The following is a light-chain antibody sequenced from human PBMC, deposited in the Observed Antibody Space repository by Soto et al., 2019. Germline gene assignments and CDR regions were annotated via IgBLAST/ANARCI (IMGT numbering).Light chain of an antibody. J-gene: IGKJ1*01. V-gene: IGKV3-15*01. CDR1: QSVSSK. Sequence: EIMMTQSPSTQCLYRGERCTLCCRASQSVSSKLAWYQRKPGQGPRLLIYGASTRATGIAARSSGSGSGTEFTLTSSSLQSEDFAIYYCQQYNNWPWTFGQGTKVDIK. CDR2: GAS. CDR3: QQYNNWPWT.